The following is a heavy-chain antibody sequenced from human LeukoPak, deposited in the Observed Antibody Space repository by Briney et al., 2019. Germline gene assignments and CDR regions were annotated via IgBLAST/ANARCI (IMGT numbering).Heavy chain of an antibody. CDR1: GGSFSGYY. V-gene: IGHV4-59*01. D-gene: IGHD4/OR15-4a*01. CDR2: IYYSGDT. CDR3: VRGPYGASISKWFDP. Sequence: PSETLSLTCAVYGGSFSGYYWSWIRQPPGKGLEWIGYIYYSGDTNYNPSLKNRVTLSVDTSRNQLSLQLSSVTTADTAVYYCVRGPYGASISKWFDPWGQGTLVIVSS. J-gene: IGHJ5*02.